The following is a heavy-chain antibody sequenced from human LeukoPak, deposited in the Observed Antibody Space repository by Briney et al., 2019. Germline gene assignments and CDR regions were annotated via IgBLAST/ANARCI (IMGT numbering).Heavy chain of an antibody. Sequence: GGSLRLSCAASGFTFSSYRMPWVRQAPGKGLVWVSRINSDGSSTSYADSVKGRFTISRDNAKNTLYLQMNSLRAEDTAVYYCARFGALVRGKSYYYGMDVWGQGTTVTVSS. CDR2: INSDGSST. D-gene: IGHD3-10*01. V-gene: IGHV3-74*01. CDR1: GFTFSSYR. J-gene: IGHJ6*02. CDR3: ARFGALVRGKSYYYGMDV.